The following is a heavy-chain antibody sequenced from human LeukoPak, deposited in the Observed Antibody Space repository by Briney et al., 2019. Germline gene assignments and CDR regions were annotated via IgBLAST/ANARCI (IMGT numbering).Heavy chain of an antibody. Sequence: GGSLRLSCAASGFSFSTSSMNWVRQAPGKGLEWVSSISAGGAYTYYADSVKGRFTISRDNAKNTLYLQMNSLRDEDTAVFYCARSRYDYIWGIDYWDQGTLVTISS. D-gene: IGHD3-16*01. CDR3: ARSRYDYIWGIDY. CDR1: GFSFSTSS. CDR2: ISAGGAYT. V-gene: IGHV3-21*01. J-gene: IGHJ4*02.